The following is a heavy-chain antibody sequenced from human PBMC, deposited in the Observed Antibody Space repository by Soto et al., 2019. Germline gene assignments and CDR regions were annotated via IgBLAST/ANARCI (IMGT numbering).Heavy chain of an antibody. J-gene: IGHJ4*02. D-gene: IGHD6-13*01. CDR1: GFTFSSYA. V-gene: IGHV3-30-3*01. Sequence: GGSLRLSCVASGFTFSSYAMHWFRQAAGKGMEWVAVMSHTGDNKYYADSVKCRFTSSRENSKNTLYLEMNSLRAEDTAVYYCARVSGSSQFDYWGQGTLVTVSS. CDR2: MSHTGDNK. CDR3: ARVSGSSQFDY.